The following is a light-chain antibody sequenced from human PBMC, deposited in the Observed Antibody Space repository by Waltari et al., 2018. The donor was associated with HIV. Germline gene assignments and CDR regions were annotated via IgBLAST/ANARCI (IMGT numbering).Light chain of an antibody. Sequence: SALTQPASVSGSPGQSVTISCTGTSYEFDLHNFLSWYQQHPGKAPQLLIFWVNSRPSGISSRFSASKSGDTASLTISGLQSGDEADYYCTTYTAKDSLLIGSGTKLTVL. J-gene: IGLJ2*01. CDR2: WVN. V-gene: IGLV2-14*01. CDR1: SYEFDLHNF. CDR3: TTYTAKDSLL.